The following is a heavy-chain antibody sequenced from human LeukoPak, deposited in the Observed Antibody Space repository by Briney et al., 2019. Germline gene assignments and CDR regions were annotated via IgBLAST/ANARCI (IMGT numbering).Heavy chain of an antibody. D-gene: IGHD3-9*01. CDR3: ARDSAGYYDILTGYFKSPPYYFDY. J-gene: IGHJ4*02. V-gene: IGHV1-18*01. CDR1: GYTFTSYG. Sequence: ASVKVSCKASGYTFTSYGISWVRQAPGQGLEWMGWISAYNGNTNYAQKLQGRVTMTTDTSTSTAYMELRRLRSDDTAVYYCARDSAGYYDILTGYFKSPPYYFDYWDQGTLVTVSS. CDR2: ISAYNGNT.